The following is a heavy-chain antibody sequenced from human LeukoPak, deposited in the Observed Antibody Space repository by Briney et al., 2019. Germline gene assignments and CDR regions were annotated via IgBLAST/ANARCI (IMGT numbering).Heavy chain of an antibody. CDR2: IYPADSDI. D-gene: IGHD1-1*01. V-gene: IGHV5-51*01. J-gene: IGHJ4*02. Sequence: PGESLKISCKGSGYSITNYWIAWVRQMPGKGLEWMGIIYPADSDIRYSPSFQGQVTISADKSISTAYLQWSSLKASDTAMYYCARFSGPSMAPYYFDYWGQGTLVTVSS. CDR1: GYSITNYW. CDR3: ARFSGPSMAPYYFDY.